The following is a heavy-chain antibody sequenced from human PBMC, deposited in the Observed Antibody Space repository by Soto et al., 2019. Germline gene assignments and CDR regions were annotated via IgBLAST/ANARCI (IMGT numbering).Heavy chain of an antibody. Sequence: GGSLRLSCAASGFIFSDYGMHWVRQAPGKGLEWVAIIWSDGGNKYYVDSVKGRFTISRDNSKNTLYLQMNSLRAEDTAVYYCARDYLPREFNWFDPWGQGTLVTVSS. J-gene: IGHJ5*02. CDR1: GFIFSDYG. V-gene: IGHV3-33*01. CDR2: IWSDGGNK. D-gene: IGHD3-10*01. CDR3: ARDYLPREFNWFDP.